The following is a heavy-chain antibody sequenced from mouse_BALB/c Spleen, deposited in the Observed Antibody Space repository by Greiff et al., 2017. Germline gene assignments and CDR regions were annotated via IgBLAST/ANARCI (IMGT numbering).Heavy chain of an antibody. J-gene: IGHJ2*01. CDR3: TRSTGTEGDFDY. D-gene: IGHD4-1*02. Sequence: QVQLQQSGAELVKPGASVKLSCKASGYTFTSYYMYWVKQRPGQGLEWIGGINPSNGGTNFNEKFKSKATLTVDKSSSTAYMQLSSLTSEDSAVYYCTRSTGTEGDFDYWGQGTTLTVSS. CDR2: INPSNGGT. CDR1: GYTFTSYY. V-gene: IGHV1S81*02.